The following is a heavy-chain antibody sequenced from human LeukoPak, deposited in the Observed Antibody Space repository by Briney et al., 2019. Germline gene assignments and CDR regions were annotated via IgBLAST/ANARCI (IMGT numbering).Heavy chain of an antibody. V-gene: IGHV1-69*06. J-gene: IGHJ5*02. CDR3: ARGRPTTSIAAAGVNWFDP. Sequence: SVKVSCKASGGTFISYPISWVRQAPGQGLEWMGGINPIFGTAKYAQKSQSRVTITADKSTSTAYMELSSLRSEDTAVYYCARGRPTTSIAAAGVNWFDPWGQGTLVTVSS. D-gene: IGHD6-13*01. CDR2: INPIFGTA. CDR1: GGTFISYP.